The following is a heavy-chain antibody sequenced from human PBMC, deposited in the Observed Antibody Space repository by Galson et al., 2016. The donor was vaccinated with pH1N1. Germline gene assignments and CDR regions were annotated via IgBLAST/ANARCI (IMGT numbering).Heavy chain of an antibody. J-gene: IGHJ3*01. Sequence: SVKVSCKASGYTFTSFGITWVRQAPGQGLEWMGCINAHNGHTDYAQSLQGRVAMTTDKSTSTVYMELRSLRSDDTAVYFCARWAVMTAFAGGGQGTMVTVSS. CDR2: INAHNGHT. CDR3: ARWAVMTAFAG. D-gene: IGHD3-16*01. CDR1: GYTFTSFG. V-gene: IGHV1-18*01.